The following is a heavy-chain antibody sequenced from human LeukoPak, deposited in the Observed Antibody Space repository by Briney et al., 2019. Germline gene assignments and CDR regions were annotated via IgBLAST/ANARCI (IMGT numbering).Heavy chain of an antibody. V-gene: IGHV3-23*01. Sequence: PRGSLRLSCAASGLTFSSYAMSWVRQAPGKGLEWVSAISGSGGSTYYADSVKGRFTISRDNSKNTLYLQMNSLRAEDTAVYYCAKLSYYDYVWGSYRRSRVDYWGQGTLVTVSS. CDR2: ISGSGGST. J-gene: IGHJ4*02. CDR1: GLTFSSYA. CDR3: AKLSYYDYVWGSYRRSRVDY. D-gene: IGHD3-16*02.